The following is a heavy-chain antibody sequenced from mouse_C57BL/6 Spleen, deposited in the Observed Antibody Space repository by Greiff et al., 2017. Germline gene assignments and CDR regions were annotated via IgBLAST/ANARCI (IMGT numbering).Heavy chain of an antibody. Sequence: VKLVESGPGLVAPSQSLSITCTVSGFSLTSYAISWVRQPPGKGLEWLGVIWTGGGTNYKSALKTRLNISKDNSKSQVFLKMNSLQTDDTARYYCARDLDYYGSSYVEGAMDYWGQGTSVTVSS. J-gene: IGHJ4*01. CDR2: IWTGGGT. D-gene: IGHD1-1*01. CDR1: GFSLTSYA. V-gene: IGHV2-9-1*01. CDR3: ARDLDYYGSSYVEGAMDY.